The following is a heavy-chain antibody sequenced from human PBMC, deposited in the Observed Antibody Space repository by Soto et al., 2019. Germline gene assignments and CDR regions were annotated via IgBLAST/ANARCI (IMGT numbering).Heavy chain of an antibody. V-gene: IGHV3-7*04. CDR3: SRAVLPDSVYGPLDY. Sequence: GGSLRLSCAASGFTFSSYCMSWVRQAPGKGLEWVANIKQDGSEKYFADSVKGRFTITRDNAENSLYLHMNSLRAEDTFVYYFSRAVLPDSVYGPLDYCGEGTPVKVAS. CDR2: IKQDGSEK. CDR1: GFTFSSYC. J-gene: IGHJ4*02. D-gene: IGHD2-2*01.